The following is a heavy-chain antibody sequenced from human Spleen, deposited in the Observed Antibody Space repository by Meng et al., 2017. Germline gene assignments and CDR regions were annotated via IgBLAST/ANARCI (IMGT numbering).Heavy chain of an antibody. D-gene: IGHD6-19*01. Sequence: EVQLSESGGGLVQPGGSVRFSCAPSGFTFSTYAMSWVRQAPGKGLEWVSAISGNGGTTYYADSVKGRFTISRDNSKDTLYLQMNSLRAEDTAVYYCAKDGGWNFDYWGQGTLVTVSS. V-gene: IGHV3-23*01. CDR3: AKDGGWNFDY. J-gene: IGHJ4*02. CDR2: ISGNGGTT. CDR1: GFTFSTYA.